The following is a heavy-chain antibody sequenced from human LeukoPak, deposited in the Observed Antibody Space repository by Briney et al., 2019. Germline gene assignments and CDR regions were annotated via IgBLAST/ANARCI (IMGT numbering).Heavy chain of an antibody. V-gene: IGHV1-2*02. CDR2: INPNSGGT. Sequence: ASVKVSCKASGYTFTGYYMHWVRQAPGQGLEWMGWINPNSGGTNYAQKFQGRVTMTRDTSISTAYMELSGLTSDDTAVHYCARWAGESGTYFPFDYWGQGTLVTVSS. CDR1: GYTFTGYY. J-gene: IGHJ4*02. D-gene: IGHD1-1*01. CDR3: ARWAGESGTYFPFDY.